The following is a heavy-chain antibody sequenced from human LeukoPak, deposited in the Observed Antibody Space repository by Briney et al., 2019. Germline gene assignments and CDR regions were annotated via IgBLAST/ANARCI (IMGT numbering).Heavy chain of an antibody. Sequence: SSETLSLTCTVSGYSISSGYYWGWIRQPPGKGLEWIGSIYHCGSTYYNPSLKSRVTISVDTSKNQFSLKLSSVTAADTAVYYCATLGSTITPFDYWGQGTLVTVSS. J-gene: IGHJ4*02. D-gene: IGHD5/OR15-5a*01. CDR1: GYSISSGYY. CDR3: ATLGSTITPFDY. V-gene: IGHV4-38-2*02. CDR2: IYHCGST.